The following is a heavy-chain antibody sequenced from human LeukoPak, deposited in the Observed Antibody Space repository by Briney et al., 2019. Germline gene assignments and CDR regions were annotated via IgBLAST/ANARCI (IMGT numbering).Heavy chain of an antibody. V-gene: IGHV3-21*01. D-gene: IGHD5-12*01. J-gene: IGHJ3*02. CDR3: ARGGYGDAFDI. CDR2: ISSSSSYI. Sequence: GGSLRLSCAASGFTFSSYGMNWVRQAPGKGLEWVSSISSSSSYIYYADSVKGRFTISRDNAKNSLYLQMNSLRAEDTAVYYCARGGYGDAFDIWGQGTMVTVSS. CDR1: GFTFSSYG.